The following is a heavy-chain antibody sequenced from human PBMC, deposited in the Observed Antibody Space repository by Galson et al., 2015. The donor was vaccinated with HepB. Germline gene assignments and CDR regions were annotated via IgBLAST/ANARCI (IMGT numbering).Heavy chain of an antibody. J-gene: IGHJ4*02. CDR1: GFTVSSNY. D-gene: IGHD6-13*01. Sequence: SLRLSCAASGFTVSSNYMSWVRQAPGKGLEWVSVIYSGGSTYYADSVKGRFTISRHNSKNTLYPQMNSLRAEDTAVYYCARVVKYSSSWYYFDYWGQGTLVTVSS. V-gene: IGHV3-53*04. CDR3: ARVVKYSSSWYYFDY. CDR2: IYSGGST.